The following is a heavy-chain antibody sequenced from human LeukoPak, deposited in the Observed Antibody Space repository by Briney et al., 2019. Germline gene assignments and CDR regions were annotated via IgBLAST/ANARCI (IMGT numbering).Heavy chain of an antibody. CDR2: IYPGDSDT. Sequence: GESLKISCKGSGYSFTSYWIGWVRQVPGKGLEWMGIIYPGDSDTRYSPSFQGQVTISADKSISTAYLQWSSLKASDTAMYYCARTETRITIFGVVNYWGQGTLVTVSS. V-gene: IGHV5-51*01. CDR1: GYSFTSYW. D-gene: IGHD3-3*01. CDR3: ARTETRITIFGVVNY. J-gene: IGHJ4*02.